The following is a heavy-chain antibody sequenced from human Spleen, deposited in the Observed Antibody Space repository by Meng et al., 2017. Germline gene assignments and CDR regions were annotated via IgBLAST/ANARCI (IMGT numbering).Heavy chain of an antibody. J-gene: IGHJ4*02. Sequence: SVKVSCKALGGTFSNYVIGWVRQAPGQGLEWMGGINAVFGTTNYAQKFQGRVTITTDESPSTAYMELTRLTSEDTAVYFCARKAGNCISTTCYSLDYWGQGTLVTVSS. V-gene: IGHV1-69*05. CDR2: INAVFGTT. CDR1: GGTFSNYV. CDR3: ARKAGNCISTTCYSLDY. D-gene: IGHD2-2*01.